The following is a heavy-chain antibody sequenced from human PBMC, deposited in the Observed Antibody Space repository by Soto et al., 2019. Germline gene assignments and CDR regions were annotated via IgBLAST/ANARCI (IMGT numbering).Heavy chain of an antibody. CDR1: GGSMSSYY. CDR3: AGNRRLRLGLNWFDP. V-gene: IGHV4-59*01. D-gene: IGHD3-16*01. Sequence: SXTLSLTCTVSGGSMSSYYWSWIRQPPVKGLEWIGYIYYSGSTNYNPSLKSRVTISVDTSKNQFSLKLSSVTAADTAVYYCAGNRRLRLGLNWFDPWGQGTLVTVSS. CDR2: IYYSGST. J-gene: IGHJ5*02.